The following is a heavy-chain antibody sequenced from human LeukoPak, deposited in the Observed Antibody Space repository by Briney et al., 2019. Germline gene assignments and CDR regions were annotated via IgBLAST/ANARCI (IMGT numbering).Heavy chain of an antibody. CDR1: GFTFGDYS. Sequence: PGGSLRLFCAASGFTFGDYSMHWVRQTPGKGLEWVSLINGDALTAHYGDSVRGRFTISRNNSKNSLYLQMNGLRTEDTAFYYCAKGLHGVSFSFDYWGRGTLVTVSS. CDR2: INGDALTA. CDR3: AKGLHGVSFSFDY. D-gene: IGHD5-24*01. V-gene: IGHV3-43*02. J-gene: IGHJ4*02.